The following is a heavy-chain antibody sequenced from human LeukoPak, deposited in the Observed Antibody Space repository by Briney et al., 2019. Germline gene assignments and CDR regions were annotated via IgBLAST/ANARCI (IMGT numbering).Heavy chain of an antibody. J-gene: IGHJ5*02. D-gene: IGHD3-9*01. CDR2: ISGSGGST. CDR1: GFTFSSYA. V-gene: IGHV3-23*01. Sequence: GGSLRLSCAASGFTFSSYAMSWVRQAPGKGLKRVSAISGSGGSTYYADSVKGRFTISRDNSKNTLYLQMNSLRAEDTAVYYCAKDYDILTGYISLNWFDPWGQGTLVTVSS. CDR3: AKDYDILTGYISLNWFDP.